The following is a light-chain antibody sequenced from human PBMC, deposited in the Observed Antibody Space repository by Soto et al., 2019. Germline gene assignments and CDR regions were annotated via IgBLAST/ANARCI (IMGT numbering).Light chain of an antibody. CDR3: QQSYSSPPLT. CDR2: AAS. CDR1: QNIDMY. V-gene: IGKV1-39*01. J-gene: IGKJ4*01. Sequence: DIQLTQSPSSLSASVGDRVTITCRASQNIDMYLSWYQQKPGRAPKLLIYAASTLQNGVPSRFSGSGSGTHFSLTISGLQPEDFATYYCQQSYSSPPLTFGAGNKVEIK.